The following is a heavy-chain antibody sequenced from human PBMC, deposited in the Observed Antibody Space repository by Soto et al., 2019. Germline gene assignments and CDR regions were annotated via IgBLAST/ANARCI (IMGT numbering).Heavy chain of an antibody. CDR1: GDSVSSNSAA. D-gene: IGHD3-3*01. CDR3: ARADYDFWSGYSFGAYYYYGMDV. CDR2: TYYRSKWYN. J-gene: IGHJ6*02. Sequence: SQTLSLTCAISGDSVSSNSAAWNWIRQSPSRGLEWLGRTYYRSKWYNDYAVSVKSRITINPDTSKNQFSLQLNSVTPEDTAVYYCARADYDFWSGYSFGAYYYYGMDVWPRDHGHRLL. V-gene: IGHV6-1*01.